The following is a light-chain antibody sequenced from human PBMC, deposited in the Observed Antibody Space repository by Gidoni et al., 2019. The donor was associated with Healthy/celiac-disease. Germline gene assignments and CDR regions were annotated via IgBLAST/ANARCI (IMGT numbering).Light chain of an antibody. CDR3: QQLNSYPIT. CDR1: QGISSY. CDR2: AAS. Sequence: DIQLTQSPSFLSASVGDRVTITCRASQGISSYLAWYQQKPGKAPKLLIYAASTLQSGVPSRFSGSGSGTEFALTFSSLQPEDFATYYCQQLNSYPITFGQXTRLEIK. J-gene: IGKJ5*01. V-gene: IGKV1-9*01.